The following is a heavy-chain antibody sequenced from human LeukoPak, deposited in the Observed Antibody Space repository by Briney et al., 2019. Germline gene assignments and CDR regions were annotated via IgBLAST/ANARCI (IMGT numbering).Heavy chain of an antibody. CDR1: RFTFSSYS. CDR2: ISGSGSVS. Sequence: GGSLRLSCAASRFTFSSYSMNRVRQAPGKGREWISYISGSGSVSCYEDSVKGRFTISRDNAKNSLYLQMNSLRDEDTALYYCARDGGFGFLAAFDIWGQGTMVTVSS. V-gene: IGHV3-48*02. J-gene: IGHJ3*02. D-gene: IGHD3-10*01. CDR3: ARDGGFGFLAAFDI.